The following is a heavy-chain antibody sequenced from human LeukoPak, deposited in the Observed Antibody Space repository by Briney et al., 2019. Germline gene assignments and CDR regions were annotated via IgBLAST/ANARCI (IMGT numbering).Heavy chain of an antibody. V-gene: IGHV4-34*01. CDR3: ARVQDFDTSAYYLGC. Sequence: SETLSLTCAVPGGSFSDYYWSWIRQPPGKGLEWIGEINHSGGTKYNPSLKSRVTISVDTSKNQFSLKLSSVTAADTAVYYCARVQDFDTSAYYLGCWGQGNLVTVSS. CDR2: INHSGGT. J-gene: IGHJ4*02. CDR1: GGSFSDYY. D-gene: IGHD3-22*01.